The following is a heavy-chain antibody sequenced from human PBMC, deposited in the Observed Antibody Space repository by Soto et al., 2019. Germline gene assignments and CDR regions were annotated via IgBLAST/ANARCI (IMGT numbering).Heavy chain of an antibody. CDR2: ISAYNGNT. D-gene: IGHD2-15*01. V-gene: IGHV1-18*01. CDR1: GYTFTSYG. J-gene: IGHJ4*02. Sequence: ASVKVSCKASGYTFTSYGISWVRQAPGQGLEWMGWISAYNGNTNYAQKLQGRVTMTTDTSTSTAYMELRSLRSDDTAVYYCATDHCSGGSCYSDYWGQGTLVTVSS. CDR3: ATDHCSGGSCYSDY.